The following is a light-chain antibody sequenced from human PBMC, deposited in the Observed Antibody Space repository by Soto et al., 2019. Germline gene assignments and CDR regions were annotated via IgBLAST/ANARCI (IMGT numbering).Light chain of an antibody. CDR1: SSDVGGSGL. CDR2: EGF. Sequence: QSALTQPASVSGSPAQSITISCTGSSSDVGGSGLVSWYQFHPGKAPKLLIFEGFKRPSGVSNRFSGSKSGSTASLTISGLQTEDEADYYCCSYTSSTTPLFGGGTKLTVL. J-gene: IGLJ2*01. V-gene: IGLV2-14*02. CDR3: CSYTSSTTPL.